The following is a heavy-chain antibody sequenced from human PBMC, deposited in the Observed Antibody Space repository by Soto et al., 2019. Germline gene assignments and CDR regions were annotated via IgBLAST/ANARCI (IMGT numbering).Heavy chain of an antibody. CDR1: GFTFSSYG. CDR3: ARGRGLAGGNPFDY. CDR2: IWYDGSNK. V-gene: IGHV3-33*01. J-gene: IGHJ4*02. Sequence: GGSLRLSCAASGFTFSSYGMHWVRQAPGKGLEWVAVIWYDGSNKYYADSVKGRFTISRDNSKNTLYLQMNSLRAEDTAVYYCARGRGLAGGNPFDYWGQGTLVTVSS. D-gene: IGHD2-15*01.